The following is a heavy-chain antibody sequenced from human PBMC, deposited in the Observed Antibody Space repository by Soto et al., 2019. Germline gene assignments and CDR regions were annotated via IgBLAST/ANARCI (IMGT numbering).Heavy chain of an antibody. CDR3: ARVDFWSASGDYYYYMDV. D-gene: IGHD3-3*01. V-gene: IGHV3-20*04. CDR2: INWKGDRT. Sequence: GGSLRLSCTASGFTFDDYGMTWVRQAPGKGLEWVSGINWKGDRTGYADSVKGRFTISRDNAKNSLYLQMNGLGAEDTALYFCARVDFWSASGDYYYYMDVWGKGTTVTVSS. CDR1: GFTFDDYG. J-gene: IGHJ6*03.